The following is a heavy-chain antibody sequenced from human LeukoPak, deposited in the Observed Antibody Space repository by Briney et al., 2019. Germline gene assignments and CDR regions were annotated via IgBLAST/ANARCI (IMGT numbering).Heavy chain of an antibody. J-gene: IGHJ4*02. CDR1: GFTFSGYG. CDR2: ISGSGGST. D-gene: IGHD3-3*01. Sequence: GGSLRLSCAASGFTFSGYGMSWVRQAPGKGLKWVSAISGSGGSTYYADSVKGRITISRDNSKNTLYLQMNSLRAEDTAVYYCAGDFRGGYDFWSGYYTPYYFDYWGQGTLVTVSS. CDR3: AGDFRGGYDFWSGYYTPYYFDY. V-gene: IGHV3-23*01.